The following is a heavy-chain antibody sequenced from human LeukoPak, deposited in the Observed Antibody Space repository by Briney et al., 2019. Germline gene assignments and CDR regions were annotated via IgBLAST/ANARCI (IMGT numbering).Heavy chain of an antibody. V-gene: IGHV3-21*04. Sequence: KPGGSLRLSCAASGFTFSSYSMNWVRQAPGKGLEWVSSISSSSSYIYYADSVKGRFTISRDNAKNSLYLQMNSLRAEDTAFYYCASGSGSGYYYFVYWGQGTLVTVSS. J-gene: IGHJ4*02. CDR3: ASGSGSGYYYFVY. D-gene: IGHD3-22*01. CDR1: GFTFSSYS. CDR2: ISSSSSYI.